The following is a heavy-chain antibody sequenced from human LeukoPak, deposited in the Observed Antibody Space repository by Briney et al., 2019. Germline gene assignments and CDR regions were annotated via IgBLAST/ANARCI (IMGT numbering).Heavy chain of an antibody. Sequence: PSETLSLTCTVSGGSISSYFWTWIRQPPGKGLEWIGYIYYSGSTYYNPSLRSRVTISVDTSKNQFSLKLSSVTAADTAVYYCARSSEGRYYYDSSGFSYYYYYMDVWGKGTTVTISS. J-gene: IGHJ6*03. CDR1: GGSISSYF. CDR3: ARSSEGRYYYDSSGFSYYYYYMDV. V-gene: IGHV4-59*01. D-gene: IGHD3-22*01. CDR2: IYYSGST.